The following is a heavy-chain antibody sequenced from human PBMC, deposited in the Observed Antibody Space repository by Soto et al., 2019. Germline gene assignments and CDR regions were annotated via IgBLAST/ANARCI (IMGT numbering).Heavy chain of an antibody. D-gene: IGHD3-16*01. Sequence: SETLSLTCTVSGGSISSYYWSWIRQPPGKGLEWIGYIYYSGSTYYNPSLKSRVTISVDTSKNQFSLKLSSVTAADTAVYYCARGKYYDYVWGSSYWFDPWGQGTLVTVSS. CDR1: GGSISSYY. V-gene: IGHV4-59*08. CDR2: IYYSGST. CDR3: ARGKYYDYVWGSSYWFDP. J-gene: IGHJ5*02.